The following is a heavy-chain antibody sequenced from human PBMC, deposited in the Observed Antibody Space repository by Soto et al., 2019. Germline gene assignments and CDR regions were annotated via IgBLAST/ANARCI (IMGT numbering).Heavy chain of an antibody. D-gene: IGHD3-10*01. Sequence: QVQLVQSGPEVKKSGSSVKVSCKLSGGTFTSDTISWLRRAPGQGLEWMGRIIPILGTGNYAQKFQGRITITEDKSTNTGYMELNSLTSEDTAIYYCAIEEGSYNMGTFPFYYMDVWGNGTTVTVSS. CDR2: IIPILGTG. V-gene: IGHV1-69*08. CDR1: GGTFTSDT. CDR3: AIEEGSYNMGTFPFYYMDV. J-gene: IGHJ6*03.